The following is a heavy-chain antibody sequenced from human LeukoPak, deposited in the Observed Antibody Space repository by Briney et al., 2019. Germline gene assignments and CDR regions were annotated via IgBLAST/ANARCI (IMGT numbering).Heavy chain of an antibody. CDR1: GFTFSSYS. CDR3: ARIQGSGYYAY. D-gene: IGHD3-22*01. V-gene: IGHV3-7*01. CDR2: INQDGSEK. J-gene: IGHJ4*02. Sequence: PGGSLRLSCAASGFTFSSYSMNWVRQAPGKGLEWVANINQDGSEKNYVDSVKGRFTISRDNAKNSLYLQINSLRAEDTAVYYCARIQGSGYYAYWGQGTLVTVSA.